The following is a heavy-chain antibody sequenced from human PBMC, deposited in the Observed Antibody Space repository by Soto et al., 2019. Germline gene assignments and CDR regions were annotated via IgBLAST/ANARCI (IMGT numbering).Heavy chain of an antibody. CDR3: ARDYYDILTGYYPLYFDY. D-gene: IGHD3-9*01. J-gene: IGHJ4*02. V-gene: IGHV3-30*03. CDR2: VSYHGIDK. CDR1: GFTFSRYG. Sequence: GGSLRLSCAASGFTFSRYGMQWVRQAPGKGLEWVAIVSYHGIDKFYADSVKGRFTISRDNSKNTLYLQMNSLRAEDTAVYYCARDYYDILTGYYPLYFDYWGQGTLVTVSS.